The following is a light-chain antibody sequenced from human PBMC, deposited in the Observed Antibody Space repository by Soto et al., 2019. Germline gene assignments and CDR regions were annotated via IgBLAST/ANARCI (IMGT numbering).Light chain of an antibody. J-gene: IGKJ1*01. Sequence: EIVMTQSPPTLSVSPGERATLSCRASQSITTNVAWFQQKPGQAPSLLIFRAFVRASGVPARFSGSGSGTECTLTISSQQSEDFAVYFCHQYENWPKTFCQGTKVEI. CDR3: HQYENWPKT. CDR1: QSITTN. CDR2: RAF. V-gene: IGKV3-15*01.